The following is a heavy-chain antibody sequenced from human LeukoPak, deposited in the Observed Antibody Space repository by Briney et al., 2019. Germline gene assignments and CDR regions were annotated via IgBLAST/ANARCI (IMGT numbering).Heavy chain of an antibody. Sequence: SVKVSCKASGGTFSSYAISWVRQAPGQGLEWMGRIITILGIANNAQKFQGRVTITADKSTSTAYMGLSSLRSEDTAVYYCARDERITIFGVVIQDLDYWGQGTLVTVVS. CDR1: GGTFSSYA. CDR3: ARDERITIFGVVIQDLDY. V-gene: IGHV1-69*04. J-gene: IGHJ4*02. CDR2: IITILGIA. D-gene: IGHD3-3*01.